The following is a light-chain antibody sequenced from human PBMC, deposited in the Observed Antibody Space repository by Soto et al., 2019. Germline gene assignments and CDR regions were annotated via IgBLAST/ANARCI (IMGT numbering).Light chain of an antibody. CDR2: DAS. CDR1: ESVSKW. J-gene: IGKJ1*01. CDR3: QQYNSYWT. Sequence: IQMTQSPSFLSASVGDKVTITCRATESVSKWLAWYQEKPGNPPRPLIYDASTLESGVPSRFSGSGSGTEFTLTISSLQPDDFATYYCQQYNSYWTFGQGTKVDIK. V-gene: IGKV1-5*01.